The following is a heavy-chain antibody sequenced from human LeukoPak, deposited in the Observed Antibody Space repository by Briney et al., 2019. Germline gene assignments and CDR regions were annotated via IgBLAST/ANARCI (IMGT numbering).Heavy chain of an antibody. J-gene: IGHJ4*02. Sequence: ASVKASCKASGYTFTGYYMHWVRQAPGQGLEWMGWINPNSGGTNYAQKFQGRVTMTRDTSISTAYMELSRLRSDDTAVYYCARAKDIVVVPAAFYFDYWGQGTLVTVSS. CDR1: GYTFTGYY. CDR3: ARAKDIVVVPAAFYFDY. V-gene: IGHV1-2*02. CDR2: INPNSGGT. D-gene: IGHD2-2*01.